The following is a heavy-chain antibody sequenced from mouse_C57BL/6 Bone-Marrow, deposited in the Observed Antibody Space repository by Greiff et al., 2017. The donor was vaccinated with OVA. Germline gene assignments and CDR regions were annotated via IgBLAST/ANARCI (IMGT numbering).Heavy chain of an antibody. CDR3: ARDAWDTTVVGPFDV. V-gene: IGHV7-1*01. D-gene: IGHD1-1*01. CDR2: SRNKANDYTT. J-gene: IGHJ1*03. CDR1: GFTFSDFY. Sequence: EVQRVESGGGLVQSGRSLRLSCATSGFTFSDFYMEWVRQAPGKGLEWIAASRNKANDYTTEYSVSVKGRFIVSRDTSQSILYLQMNALRAEDTAIYYGARDAWDTTVVGPFDVWGTGTTVTVSS.